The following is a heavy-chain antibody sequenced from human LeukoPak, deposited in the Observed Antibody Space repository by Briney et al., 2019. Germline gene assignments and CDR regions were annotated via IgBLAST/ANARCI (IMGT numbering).Heavy chain of an antibody. J-gene: IGHJ6*02. D-gene: IGHD2-2*01. Sequence: SETLSLTCAVYGGSFSGYYWSWIRQPPGKGLEWIGEINHSGRTNYNPSLKSRVPIPVDKSKDQFSLKLSSVTAADTAVYYCARGDSEIVVVPAAHPVALNYGMDVWGQRTTGSASS. V-gene: IGHV4-34*01. CDR3: ARGDSEIVVVPAAHPVALNYGMDV. CDR1: GGSFSGYY. CDR2: INHSGRT.